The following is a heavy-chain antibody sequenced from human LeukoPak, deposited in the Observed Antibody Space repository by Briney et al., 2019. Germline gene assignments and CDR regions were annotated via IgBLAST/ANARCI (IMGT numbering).Heavy chain of an antibody. CDR2: ISSSSSTI. CDR1: GFTFSSYS. V-gene: IGHV3-48*04. Sequence: GGSLRLSCAASGFTFSSYSMNWVRQAPGEGLEWVSYISSSSSTIYYADSVKGRFPISRDNAKNSLYLQMNSLRAEDTAVYYCARESKHRLNGDLDYWGQGTLVTVSS. J-gene: IGHJ4*02. CDR3: ARESKHRLNGDLDY. D-gene: IGHD4-17*01.